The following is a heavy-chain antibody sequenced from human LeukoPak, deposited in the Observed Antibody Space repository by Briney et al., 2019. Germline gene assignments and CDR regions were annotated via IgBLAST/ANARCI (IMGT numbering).Heavy chain of an antibody. V-gene: IGHV4-28*01. J-gene: IGHJ4*02. CDR2: IYYSGST. D-gene: IGHD6-13*01. CDR1: GYSISSSNW. CDR3: ARNKGSSWIDY. Sequence: SETLSLTCAVSGYSISSSNWWGWIRQPPGKGLEWIGYIYYSGSTYYNPSLKSRVTMSVDTSKNQFSLKRSSVTAVDTAVYYCARNKGSSWIDYWGQGTLVTVSS.